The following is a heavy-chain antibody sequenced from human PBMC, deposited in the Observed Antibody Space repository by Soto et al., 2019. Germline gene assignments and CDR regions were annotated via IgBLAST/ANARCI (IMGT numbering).Heavy chain of an antibody. Sequence: DVQLVESGGGLVRPGGSLRLSCAASGFTFSGYEMNWVRQAPGKGLEWISYISGSSSTIYYADSVKGQFTISRDNAKKSLYLQMNSLRAEDTAVYYCAREVTVFGIIIPTPMDVWGQGTTVTVSS. CDR3: AREVTVFGIIIPTPMDV. J-gene: IGHJ6*02. CDR1: GFTFSGYE. CDR2: ISGSSSTI. V-gene: IGHV3-48*03. D-gene: IGHD3-3*01.